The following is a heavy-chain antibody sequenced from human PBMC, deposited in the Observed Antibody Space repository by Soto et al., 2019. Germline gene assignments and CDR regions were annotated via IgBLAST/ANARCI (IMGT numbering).Heavy chain of an antibody. D-gene: IGHD6-13*01. CDR2: MNPNSGNT. CDR3: ARGQGKTMRQQRNTVYYFDY. CDR1: GYTFTSYD. Sequence: GASVKVSCKASGYTFTSYDINWVRQATGQGLEWMGWMNPNSGNTGYAQKFQGRVTMTRNTSISTAYMELSSLRSEDTAVYYCARGQGKTMRQQRNTVYYFDYWGQGTLVTVSS. V-gene: IGHV1-8*01. J-gene: IGHJ4*02.